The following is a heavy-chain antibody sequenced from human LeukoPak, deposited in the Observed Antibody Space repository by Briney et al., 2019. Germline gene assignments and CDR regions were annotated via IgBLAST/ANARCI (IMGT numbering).Heavy chain of an antibody. CDR2: ISYDGSNK. Sequence: PGGSLRLSCAASGFTFSSYAMHWVRQAPGKGLEWVAVISYDGSNKYYADSVKGRFTISRDNSKNTLYLQMNSLRAEDTAVYYCARDVGTKSGYSYGDGDYFDYWGQGTLVTVSS. CDR3: ARDVGTKSGYSYGDGDYFDY. J-gene: IGHJ4*02. CDR1: GFTFSSYA. D-gene: IGHD5-18*01. V-gene: IGHV3-30*04.